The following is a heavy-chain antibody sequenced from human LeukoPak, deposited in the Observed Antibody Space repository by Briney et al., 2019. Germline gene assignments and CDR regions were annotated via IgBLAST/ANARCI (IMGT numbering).Heavy chain of an antibody. Sequence: PSQTLSLTCTVSGGSISSGSYYWSWIRQPAGKGLEWIGRIYTSGSTNYNPSLKSRATISVDTSKNQFSLKLSSVTAADTAVYYCAREVGYCSSTSCYSPFDPWGQGTLVTVSS. CDR3: AREVGYCSSTSCYSPFDP. CDR1: GGSISSGSYY. V-gene: IGHV4-61*02. D-gene: IGHD2-2*01. J-gene: IGHJ5*02. CDR2: IYTSGST.